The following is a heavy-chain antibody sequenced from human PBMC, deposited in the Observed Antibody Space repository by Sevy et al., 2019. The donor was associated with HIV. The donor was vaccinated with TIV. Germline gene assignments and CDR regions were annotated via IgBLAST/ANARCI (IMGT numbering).Heavy chain of an antibody. CDR3: ARDGSSGGLFLKDYYYFGMDV. D-gene: IGHD3-16*01. Sequence: GGSLRLSCAASGFTFSSYAMHWVRQAPGKGLEWVAVISYDGKNKYHADSVKVRFTISRDNSKNTLYLQMNSLRAKDTAVYYCARDGSSGGLFLKDYYYFGMDVWGQGTTVTVSS. J-gene: IGHJ6*02. V-gene: IGHV3-30*04. CDR1: GFTFSSYA. CDR2: ISYDGKNK.